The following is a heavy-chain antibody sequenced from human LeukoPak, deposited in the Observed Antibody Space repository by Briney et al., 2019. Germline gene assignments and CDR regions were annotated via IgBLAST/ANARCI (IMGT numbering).Heavy chain of an antibody. CDR1: GDSVSRSDSY. CDR3: ARRRYYDGSGYLD. Sequence: SETLSLTCSVSGDSVSRSDSYWDWIRQPPGKGLQWIGTIYYSGRTYYSPSLKSRVTMSVDTSNNQFSLNLRSVTAADTAVYYCARRRYYDGSGYLDWGQGTLLSVSS. J-gene: IGHJ1*01. CDR2: IYYSGRT. D-gene: IGHD3-22*01. V-gene: IGHV4-39*01.